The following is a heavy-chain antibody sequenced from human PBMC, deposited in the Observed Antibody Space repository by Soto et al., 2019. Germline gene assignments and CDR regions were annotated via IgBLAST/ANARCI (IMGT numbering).Heavy chain of an antibody. Sequence: VASVKVSCKASGYTFTSYYMHWVRQAPGQGLEWMGIINPSGGSTSYAQKFQGRVTMTRDTSTSTVYMELSSLRSEDTAVYYCASFHGAYSATWGGYYYGMDVWGQGTTVTVSS. CDR3: ASFHGAYSATWGGYYYGMDV. J-gene: IGHJ6*02. D-gene: IGHD6-13*01. V-gene: IGHV1-46*01. CDR1: GYTFTSYY. CDR2: INPSGGST.